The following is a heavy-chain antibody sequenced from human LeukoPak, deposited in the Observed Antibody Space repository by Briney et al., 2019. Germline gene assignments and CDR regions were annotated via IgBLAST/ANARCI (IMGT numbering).Heavy chain of an antibody. CDR3: ARDPNIAVAGFDY. CDR2: ISYDGSNK. D-gene: IGHD6-19*01. Sequence: GGSLRLSCAASGFTFSSYAMHWVRQAPGKGLEWVAVISYDGSNKYYADSVKGRFTISRDNSKNTLYLQMNSLRAEDTAGYYCARDPNIAVAGFDYWGQGTLVTVSS. J-gene: IGHJ4*02. V-gene: IGHV3-30-3*01. CDR1: GFTFSSYA.